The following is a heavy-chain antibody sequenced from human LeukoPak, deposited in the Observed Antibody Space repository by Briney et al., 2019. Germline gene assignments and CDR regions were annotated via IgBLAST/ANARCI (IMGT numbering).Heavy chain of an antibody. Sequence: SETLSLTCAVYGGSFSGYYWSWIRQPPGKGLEWIGEINHSGSTNYNPSLKSRVTISVDMSKNQFSLKLSSVTAADTAVYYCARVAAGRQIDYWGQGTLVTVSS. CDR3: ARVAAGRQIDY. D-gene: IGHD6-13*01. J-gene: IGHJ4*02. CDR2: INHSGST. CDR1: GGSFSGYY. V-gene: IGHV4-34*01.